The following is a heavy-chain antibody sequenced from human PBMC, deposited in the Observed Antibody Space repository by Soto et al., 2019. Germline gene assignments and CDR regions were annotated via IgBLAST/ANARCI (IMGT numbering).Heavy chain of an antibody. Sequence: SETVSLTCTVSGGSSSSYYWSWIRQRPGKGLEWIGYIYYSGSTNYNPSLKSRVTISVDTSKNQFSLKLSSVTAADTAVYYCARDSEQQGIDYWGQGTLVTVSS. CDR3: ARDSEQQGIDY. CDR1: GGSSSSYY. CDR2: IYYSGST. D-gene: IGHD7-27*01. V-gene: IGHV4-59*12. J-gene: IGHJ4*02.